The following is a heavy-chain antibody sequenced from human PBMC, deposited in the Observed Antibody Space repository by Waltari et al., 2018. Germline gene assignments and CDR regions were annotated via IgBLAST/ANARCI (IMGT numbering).Heavy chain of an antibody. CDR1: GGTFRSYA. CDR2: INPILSTA. D-gene: IGHD2-15*01. J-gene: IGHJ5*02. Sequence: QVQLVQSGAEVTKPGSSVKVSCKASGGTFRSYAIRWVRQAPGQGLEWMGGINPILSTANYEQKFQGRVTITTDEATSTAYMELSSLRSEDTAVYYCARERPGSGGSCYSPWGQGTLVTVSS. V-gene: IGHV1-69*05. CDR3: ARERPGSGGSCYSP.